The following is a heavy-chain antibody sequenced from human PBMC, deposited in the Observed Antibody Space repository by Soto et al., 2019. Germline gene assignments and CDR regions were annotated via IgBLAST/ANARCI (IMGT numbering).Heavy chain of an antibody. V-gene: IGHV3-23*01. Sequence: GGSLRLSCAASGFTFSSYVMNWVRQAPGKGLEWVSAISGTGGDAFYADSVKGRFTISRDNARNTLYLQMSSLRLEDSAIYYCAKEAGHMQPFDYWGQGTLVTVSS. CDR1: GFTFSSYV. CDR2: ISGTGGDA. J-gene: IGHJ4*02. CDR3: AKEAGHMQPFDY.